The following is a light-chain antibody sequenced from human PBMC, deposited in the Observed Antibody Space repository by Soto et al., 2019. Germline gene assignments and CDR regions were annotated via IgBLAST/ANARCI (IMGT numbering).Light chain of an antibody. CDR3: SSYAGSHKGV. J-gene: IGLJ2*01. V-gene: IGLV2-8*01. CDR1: SSDVGGYNY. CDR2: EVS. Sequence: QSVLTQPPSASGSPGQAVTISCTGTSSDVGGYNYVSWYQQHPGKAPKLMIYEVSKRPSGVPDRFPGSKSGNTASLTVSGLQAEDEADYYCSSYAGSHKGVFGGGTKLTVL.